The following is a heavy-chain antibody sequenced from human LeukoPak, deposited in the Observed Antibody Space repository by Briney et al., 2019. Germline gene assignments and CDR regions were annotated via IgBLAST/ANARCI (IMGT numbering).Heavy chain of an antibody. CDR2: MYSGDRT. CDR1: GFTVSSNY. D-gene: IGHD4-17*01. J-gene: IGHJ6*02. Sequence: GGSLRLSCAACGFTVSSNYMSWVRQARGKGLEWVSLMYSGDRTYYADSVNGRFTISRDNSKNTLYLQMNNLRVEHSAVYYCARDKRGSDGDDAYYYYGMDVWGQGTMVTVSS. CDR3: ARDKRGSDGDDAYYYYGMDV. V-gene: IGHV3-66*01.